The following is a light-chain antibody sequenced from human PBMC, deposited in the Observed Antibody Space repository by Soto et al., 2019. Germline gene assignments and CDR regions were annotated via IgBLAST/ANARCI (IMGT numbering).Light chain of an antibody. Sequence: EIVMTQAPATLSVSPGEGATLSCRASQSVSSKLAWYQQKPPQAPRLLIYGAAARSAGIPPTCSGGGSGTDYIRTTSSLEPPDYAVYYCQQRCHSPRTVGQGTKVDIK. V-gene: IGKV3-15*01. CDR1: QSVSSK. CDR2: GAA. J-gene: IGKJ1*01. CDR3: QQRCHSPRT.